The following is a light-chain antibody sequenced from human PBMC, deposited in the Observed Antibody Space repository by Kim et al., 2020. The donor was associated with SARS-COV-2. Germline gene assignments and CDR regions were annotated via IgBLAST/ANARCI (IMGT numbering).Light chain of an antibody. V-gene: IGKV3-20*01. Sequence: EIVLTQSPGTLSLSPGERATLSCRASQSVNSNYLTWYQQRPAQAPRLLIYGASTRATGIPDRFSGSGHGTDFTLTISRLEPEDFAVYYCQQYGSPPLTFGGGTKVDIK. J-gene: IGKJ4*01. CDR2: GAS. CDR3: QQYGSPPLT. CDR1: QSVNSNY.